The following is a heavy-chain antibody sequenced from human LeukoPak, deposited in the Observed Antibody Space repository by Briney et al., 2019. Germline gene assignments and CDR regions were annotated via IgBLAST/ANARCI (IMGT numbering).Heavy chain of an antibody. CDR3: TRKQIGWFYF. D-gene: IGHD2-21*01. J-gene: IGHJ5*01. CDR2: MYHSWNT. CDR1: GGSLTSTEW. Sequence: SGTVSLTCFVSGGSLTSTEWWGWVRQPPGKGLEWIGEMYHSWNTNYNPSLKSRVTISADKSKNQRSLNLNSVNAADTAVYYCTRKQIGWFYFWGQGTLVTVSS. V-gene: IGHV4-4*02.